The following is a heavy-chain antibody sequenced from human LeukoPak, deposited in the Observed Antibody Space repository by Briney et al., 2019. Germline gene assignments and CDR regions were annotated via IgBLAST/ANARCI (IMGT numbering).Heavy chain of an antibody. V-gene: IGHV1-69*04. J-gene: IGHJ4*02. CDR3: ARGPPYYYGSGSYYNQ. D-gene: IGHD3-10*01. Sequence: SVKVSCKASGGTFSSYALSWVRQAPGQGLEWMGRIIPILGIANYAQKFQGRVTITADKSTSTAYMELSSLRSEDTAVYYCARGPPYYYGSGSYYNQWGQGTLVTVSS. CDR2: IIPILGIA. CDR1: GGTFSSYA.